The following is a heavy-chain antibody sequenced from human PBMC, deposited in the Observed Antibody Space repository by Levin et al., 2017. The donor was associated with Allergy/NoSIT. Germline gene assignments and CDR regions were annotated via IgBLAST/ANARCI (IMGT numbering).Heavy chain of an antibody. D-gene: IGHD5/OR15-5a*01. Sequence: GGSLRLSCAASGFTFSSYWMSWVRQAPGKGLEWVANIKQDGSEKYYVDSVKGRFTISKDNAKNSVFLQMSSLRVEDTAVYYCARNRIIVSGGNDYYYGMDVWGQGTTVTVSS. CDR1: GFTFSSYW. V-gene: IGHV3-7*05. J-gene: IGHJ6*02. CDR3: ARNRIIVSGGNDYYYGMDV. CDR2: IKQDGSEK.